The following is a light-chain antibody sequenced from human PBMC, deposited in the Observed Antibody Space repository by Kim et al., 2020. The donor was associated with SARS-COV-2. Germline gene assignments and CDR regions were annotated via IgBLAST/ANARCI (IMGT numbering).Light chain of an antibody. CDR2: WAS. V-gene: IGKV4-1*01. CDR1: QSLLYSSNNKNY. CDR3: QQYYDSPIT. J-gene: IGKJ5*01. Sequence: DIVMTQSPESLAVSLGERATINCKSSQSLLYSSNNKNYLAWYQQKPGQPPNLIIYWASTREYGVPDRFSGSGSGTDFTLTVSSLQAEDVAVYYCQQYYDSPITFGQGTRLEIK.